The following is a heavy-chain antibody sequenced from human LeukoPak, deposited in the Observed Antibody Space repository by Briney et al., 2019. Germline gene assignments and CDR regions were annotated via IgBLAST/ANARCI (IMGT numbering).Heavy chain of an antibody. Sequence: GGSLRLSCAASGFTFSSYAMSWVRQAQGKGLEWVSAIGGSGGSTYYADSVKGRFTISRDKSKNTLYLQMNSLRAEDTAVYYCAKGKEQLAFDYWGQGTLVTVSS. D-gene: IGHD6-13*01. CDR2: IGGSGGST. CDR1: GFTFSSYA. CDR3: AKGKEQLAFDY. J-gene: IGHJ4*02. V-gene: IGHV3-23*01.